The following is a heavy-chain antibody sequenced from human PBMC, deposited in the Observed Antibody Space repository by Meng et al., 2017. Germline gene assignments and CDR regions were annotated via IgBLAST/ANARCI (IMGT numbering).Heavy chain of an antibody. J-gene: IGHJ4*02. CDR1: GFTFSNSG. CDR3: ARDPGGDYYGGFDY. V-gene: IGHV3-33*01. D-gene: IGHD2-21*01. CDR2: IWYDGSKE. Sequence: QVQLVGSWGGVVQPWRSLRLSCAASGFTFSNSGMHWVRQTPGKGLEWVAVIWYDGSKEYYADSLKGRFTISRDNSKNTLYLQMNSLRPEDTAVYYCARDPGGDYYGGFDYWGQGTLVTVSS.